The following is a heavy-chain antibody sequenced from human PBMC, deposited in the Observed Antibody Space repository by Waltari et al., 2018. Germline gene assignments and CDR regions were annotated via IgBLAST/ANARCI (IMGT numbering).Heavy chain of an antibody. V-gene: IGHV4-34*01. CDR3: AKDSSSSDWYFDL. CDR2: INHSGST. CDR1: GGSFSGYY. J-gene: IGHJ2*01. Sequence: QVQLQQWGAGLVKPSETLSLTCAVYGGSFSGYYWSWIRQPPGKGLEWIGEINHSGSTNYKPALKSRVTISVDTSKNQFSLKLSSVTAADTAVYYGAKDSSSSDWYFDLWGRGTLVTVSS. D-gene: IGHD6-6*01.